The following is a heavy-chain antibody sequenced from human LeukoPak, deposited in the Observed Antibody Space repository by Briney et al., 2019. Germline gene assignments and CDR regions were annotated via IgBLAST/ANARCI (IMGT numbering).Heavy chain of an antibody. CDR3: ATLVGGSGWYREYFQH. Sequence: ASVKVSCKVSGYTLTELSMHWVRQAPGKGLEWMGGFDPEDGETIYAQKFQGRVTMTEDTSTDTAYMELSSLRSEDTAVYYCATLVGGSGWYREYFQHWGQGTLVTVSS. V-gene: IGHV1-24*01. D-gene: IGHD6-19*01. CDR1: GYTLTELS. CDR2: FDPEDGET. J-gene: IGHJ1*01.